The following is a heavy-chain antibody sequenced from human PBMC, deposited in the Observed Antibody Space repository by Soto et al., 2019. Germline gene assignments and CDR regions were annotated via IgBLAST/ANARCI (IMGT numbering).Heavy chain of an antibody. D-gene: IGHD2-2*01. V-gene: IGHV3-30-3*01. Sequence: GESLKISCAASGFSFSNYAMHWVRQTPDKGLEWVAVMPHDGSSSFYADSVKGRFTISRDNSKTTLYLQMNSLSTEDTAVYYCARDFPYCGSTSCYSAAPKYWGQGTLVTVSS. CDR3: ARDFPYCGSTSCYSAAPKY. J-gene: IGHJ4*02. CDR1: GFSFSNYA. CDR2: MPHDGSSS.